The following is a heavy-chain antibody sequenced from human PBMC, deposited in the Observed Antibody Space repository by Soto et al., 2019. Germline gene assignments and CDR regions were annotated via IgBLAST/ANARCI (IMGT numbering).Heavy chain of an antibody. CDR1: GFTFTSSA. CDR2: IVVGSGNT. CDR3: AREDRDRETGLVPAAIDGMDV. D-gene: IGHD2-2*01. Sequence: SVKVSCKASGFTFTSSAVQWVRQARGQRLEWIGWIVVGSGNTNYAQKFQERVTITRDMSTSTAYMELSSLRSDDTAVYYCAREDRDRETGLVPAAIDGMDVWGQGTTVTVSS. V-gene: IGHV1-58*01. J-gene: IGHJ6*02.